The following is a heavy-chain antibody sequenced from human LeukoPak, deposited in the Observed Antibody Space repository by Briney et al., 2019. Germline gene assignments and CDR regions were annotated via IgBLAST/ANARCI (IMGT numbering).Heavy chain of an antibody. V-gene: IGHV4-61*02. CDR2: IYTSGST. Sequence: PSETLSLTCTVSGRSISSGSYYWSWIREPAGKGLEWIGRIYTSGSTNYNPSLKSRVTISVDTSKHQFSLKLSSLTAADTALYYCARGSAELYYRGQATLVTVPS. D-gene: IGHD6-13*01. CDR1: GRSISSGSYY. J-gene: IGHJ4*02. CDR3: ARGSAELYY.